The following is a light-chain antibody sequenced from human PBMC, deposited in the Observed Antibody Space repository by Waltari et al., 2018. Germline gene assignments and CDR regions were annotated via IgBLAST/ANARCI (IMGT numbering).Light chain of an antibody. V-gene: IGKV3-15*01. CDR1: QSISSN. Sequence: EIVMTQSPATLSVSPGERATLSCRASQSISSNLVWYQQKPGQAPRLLIYAASTRATGIPARFSGSGSGTEFTLTISSLQSEDFAAYYCQQYNHWPPLTFGGGNKVEIK. CDR2: AAS. J-gene: IGKJ4*01. CDR3: QQYNHWPPLT.